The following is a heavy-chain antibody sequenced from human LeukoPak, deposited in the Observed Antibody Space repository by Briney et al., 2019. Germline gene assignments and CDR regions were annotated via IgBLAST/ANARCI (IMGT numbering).Heavy chain of an antibody. Sequence: PGGSLRLSCAASGFSFSSYAMHWVRQAPGKGLEWVAVISYDGSNKYYADSVKGRFTISRDNSKNTLYLQMNSLRAEDTAVYYCAKTGQKYSPYNWFDPWGQGTLVTVSS. J-gene: IGHJ5*02. D-gene: IGHD5-18*01. CDR3: AKTGQKYSPYNWFDP. CDR2: ISYDGSNK. V-gene: IGHV3-30-3*02. CDR1: GFSFSSYA.